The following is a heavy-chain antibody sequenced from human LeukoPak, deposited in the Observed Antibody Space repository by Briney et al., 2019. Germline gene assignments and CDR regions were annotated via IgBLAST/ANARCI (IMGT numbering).Heavy chain of an antibody. Sequence: PGGSLRLSCAASGFTFDDYAMHWARQAPGKGLEWVSGISWNSGSIGYADSVKGRFTISRDNAKNSLYLQMNSLRAEDTALYYCAKGHCSSTSCYEGVFDYWGQGTLVTVSS. CDR2: ISWNSGSI. CDR1: GFTFDDYA. J-gene: IGHJ4*02. D-gene: IGHD2-2*01. V-gene: IGHV3-9*01. CDR3: AKGHCSSTSCYEGVFDY.